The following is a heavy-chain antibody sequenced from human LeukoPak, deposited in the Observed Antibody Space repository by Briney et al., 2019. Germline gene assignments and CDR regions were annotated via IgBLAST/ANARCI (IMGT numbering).Heavy chain of an antibody. Sequence: LEWVGRIKSKTDGGTTDYAAPVKGRFTISRDDSKNTLYLQMNSLKTEDTAVYYCTAVDFDYWGQGILVTVSS. CDR3: TAVDFDY. J-gene: IGHJ4*02. CDR2: IKSKTDGGTT. V-gene: IGHV3-15*01. D-gene: IGHD4-23*01.